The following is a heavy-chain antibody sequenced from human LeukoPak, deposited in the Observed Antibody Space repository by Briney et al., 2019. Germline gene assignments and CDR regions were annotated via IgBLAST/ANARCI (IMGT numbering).Heavy chain of an antibody. CDR3: ARVKGITMVRGVPYGMDV. CDR2: IIPILGIA. CDR1: GGAFSSYA. D-gene: IGHD3-10*01. Sequence: SVKVSCKASGGAFSSYAISWVRQAPGQGLEWMGRIIPILGIANYAQKFQGRVTITADKSTSTAYMELSSLRSEDTAVYYCARVKGITMVRGVPYGMDVWGQGTTVTVSS. J-gene: IGHJ6*02. V-gene: IGHV1-69*04.